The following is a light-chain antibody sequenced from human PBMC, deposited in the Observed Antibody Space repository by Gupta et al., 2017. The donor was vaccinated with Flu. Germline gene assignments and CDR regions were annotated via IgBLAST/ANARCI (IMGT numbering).Light chain of an antibody. CDR2: AAS. J-gene: IGKJ5*01. CDR1: QGISSY. Sequence: DIQLTQSPSFLSASVGDRVTITCRASQGISSYLAWYQQKPGKAPKLLIYAASTVQSGVPSRFSGSGSGTEFTLTISSLQPEDFATYYCQQRNSYLLTFGHGTRLEIK. V-gene: IGKV1-9*01. CDR3: QQRNSYLLT.